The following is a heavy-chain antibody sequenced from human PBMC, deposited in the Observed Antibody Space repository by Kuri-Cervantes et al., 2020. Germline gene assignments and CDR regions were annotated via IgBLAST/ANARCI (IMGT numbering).Heavy chain of an antibody. V-gene: IGHV3-74*01. CDR1: GFTFSSYW. J-gene: IGHJ4*02. D-gene: IGHD2-15*01. CDR3: ARDIQEVVVAATYYFDY. CDR2: INSDGSST. Sequence: GGSLRLSCAASGFTFSSYWMHWVRQAPGKGLVWVSRINSDGSSTSYADSVKGRFTISRDNAKNTLYLQMNSLRDEDTAVYYCARDIQEVVVAATYYFDYWGQGTLVTVSS.